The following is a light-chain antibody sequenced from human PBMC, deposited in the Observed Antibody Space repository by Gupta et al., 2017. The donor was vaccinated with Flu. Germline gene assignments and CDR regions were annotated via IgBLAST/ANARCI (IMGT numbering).Light chain of an antibody. CDR1: QSVSSY. V-gene: IGKV3-11*01. Sequence: PATLSLSPGERATLSCRASQSVSSYLAWYQQKPGQAPRLLIYDASNRATGIPARFSGSGSGADFTLTISSLEPEDLAVYYCQQRSRWPLTFGGGTKVEIK. J-gene: IGKJ4*01. CDR3: QQRSRWPLT. CDR2: DAS.